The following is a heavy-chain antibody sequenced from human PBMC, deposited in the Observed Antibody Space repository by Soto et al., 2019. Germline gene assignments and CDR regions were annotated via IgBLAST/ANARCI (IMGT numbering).Heavy chain of an antibody. V-gene: IGHV1-18*01. CDR3: ARGPPITIFGVVMGYNWFDP. CDR2: ISAYNGNT. Sequence: ASVKVSCKASGYTFTSYGISWVRQAPGQGLEWMGWISAYNGNTNYAQKLQGRVTMTTDTSTSTAYMELRSLRSDDTAVYYGARGPPITIFGVVMGYNWFDPWGQGTLVTVSS. J-gene: IGHJ5*02. D-gene: IGHD3-3*01. CDR1: GYTFTSYG.